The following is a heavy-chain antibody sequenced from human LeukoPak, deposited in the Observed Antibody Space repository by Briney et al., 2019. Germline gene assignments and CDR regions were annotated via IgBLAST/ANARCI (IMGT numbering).Heavy chain of an antibody. CDR3: ARHEARSPWGTFDY. Sequence: GRSLRLSCAAAGFTFSSYAIHWVRQAPGKGLEWVAVISYDGSNKYYADSVKGRFTISRDNSKNTLYLQMNSLRAEDTAVYYCARHEARSPWGTFDYWGQGTLVTVSS. CDR1: GFTFSSYA. CDR2: ISYDGSNK. V-gene: IGHV3-30*04. D-gene: IGHD3-16*01. J-gene: IGHJ4*02.